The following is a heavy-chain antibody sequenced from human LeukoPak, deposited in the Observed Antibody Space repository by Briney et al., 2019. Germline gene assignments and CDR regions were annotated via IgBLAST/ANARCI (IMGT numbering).Heavy chain of an antibody. Sequence: PSETLSLTRAVYGVSFSVYYWSWIRQPPGKGLEWIGEINHSGSTNYNPSLKSRVTISVDTSKNQFSLKLSSVTAADTAVYYCARGRALEYCSSTSCYTDGANWFDSWGQGTLVTVSS. CDR3: ARGRALEYCSSTSCYTDGANWFDS. J-gene: IGHJ5*01. CDR1: GVSFSVYY. CDR2: INHSGST. D-gene: IGHD2-2*02. V-gene: IGHV4-34*01.